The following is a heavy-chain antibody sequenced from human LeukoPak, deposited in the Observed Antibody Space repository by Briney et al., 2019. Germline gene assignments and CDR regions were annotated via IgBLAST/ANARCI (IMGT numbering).Heavy chain of an antibody. V-gene: IGHV3-21*01. J-gene: IGHJ4*02. CDR1: GFTFSSYS. D-gene: IGHD6-6*01. CDR3: ARDLVLAARSFDY. Sequence: GGSLRLSCAASGFTFSSYSMNWVRQAPGKGLEWVSSISSSSGYIYYADSVKGRFTISRDNAKNSLYLQMNSLRAEDTAVYYCARDLVLAARSFDYWGQGTLVTVSS. CDR2: ISSSSGYI.